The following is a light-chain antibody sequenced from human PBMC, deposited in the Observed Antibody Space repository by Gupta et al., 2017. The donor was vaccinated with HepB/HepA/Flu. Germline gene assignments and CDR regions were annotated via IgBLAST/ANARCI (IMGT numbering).Light chain of an antibody. CDR2: QDS. Sequence: SYELTQPPSVSVSPGQTASITCSGDKLGDKYACWYQQKPGQSPVLVIYQDSKRPSGIPERFSGSNSGNTATLTIAGTQAKDEADYYCQAWGTSTHVVFGGGTKLTVL. J-gene: IGLJ2*01. CDR3: QAWGTSTHVV. CDR1: KLGDKY. V-gene: IGLV3-1*01.